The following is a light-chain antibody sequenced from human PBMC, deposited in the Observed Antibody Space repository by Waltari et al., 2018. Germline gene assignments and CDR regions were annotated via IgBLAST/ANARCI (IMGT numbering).Light chain of an antibody. Sequence: ESVLTQSPGTLSLSPGERATLSCRASQSVRRALAWYQQKPGQAPRLLIYDASPRDTGVPDRFSGSGSGTDFSLTSSSLEPEDFAVYYCQMYVNVPVTFGQGTKVEIQ. CDR2: DAS. CDR1: QSVRRA. CDR3: QMYVNVPVT. V-gene: IGKV3-20*01. J-gene: IGKJ1*01.